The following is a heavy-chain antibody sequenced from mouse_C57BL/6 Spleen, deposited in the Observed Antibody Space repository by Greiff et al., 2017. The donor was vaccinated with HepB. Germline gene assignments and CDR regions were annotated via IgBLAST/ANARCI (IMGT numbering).Heavy chain of an antibody. CDR1: GYTFTSYW. CDR2: TNPTNGRT. V-gene: IGHV1S81*02. D-gene: IGHD1-1*01. Sequence: QVQLQQPGAELVKAGASVKMSCKASGYTFTSYWMHWVKQRPGQGLEWFAETNPTNGRTYYNEKFKSKATLTVDKSSSTAYMLLSGPTSEDSAVYYCARSKKIVATYFDYWCQGTTLTVSS. J-gene: IGHJ2*01. CDR3: ARSKKIVATYFDY.